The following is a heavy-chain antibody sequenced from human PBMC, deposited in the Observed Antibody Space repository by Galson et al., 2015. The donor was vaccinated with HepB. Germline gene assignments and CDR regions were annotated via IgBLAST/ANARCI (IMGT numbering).Heavy chain of an antibody. CDR3: ARDQGGGDLGY. V-gene: IGHV4-4*07. CDR2: IYSNGNT. J-gene: IGHJ4*02. Sequence: SETLSLTCPVSGGSISNYYWSWIRQPAGKGLEWVGRIYSNGNTNYNPSLESRVTMAVDTSKNQFSLKLSSVTAADTAVYYCARDQGGGDLGYWGQGTLVIVSS. D-gene: IGHD3-10*01. CDR1: GGSISNYY.